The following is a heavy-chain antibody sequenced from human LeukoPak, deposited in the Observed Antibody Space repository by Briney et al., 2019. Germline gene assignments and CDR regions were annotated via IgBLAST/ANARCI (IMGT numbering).Heavy chain of an antibody. D-gene: IGHD3-10*01. CDR3: AKSNGYGLVDI. CDR2: IFYSGST. CDR1: GGSISSYY. V-gene: IGHV4-59*12. Sequence: SETLSLTCTVSGGSISSYYWGWVRQPPGKGLEWIGNIFYSGSTYYSPSLKSRVTISLDTSRNQFSLKLNSVTAADTAVYYCAKSNGYGLVDIWGQGTMVTVSS. J-gene: IGHJ3*02.